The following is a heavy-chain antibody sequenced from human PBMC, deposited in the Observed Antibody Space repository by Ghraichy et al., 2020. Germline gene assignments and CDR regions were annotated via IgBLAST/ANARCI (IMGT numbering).Heavy chain of an antibody. V-gene: IGHV3-23*01. CDR3: AKDRLWESSSSYEGVAAFDT. CDR1: GFTFSTYA. J-gene: IGHJ3*02. Sequence: ETLSLTCAASGFTFSTYAMSWVRPAPGKGLEWVSTISASGSSTYYADSVKGRFTISRDSSKNTLSLQMHSLRAEDTAIYYCAKDRLWESSSSYEGVAAFDTWGQGTMVTV. CDR2: ISASGSST. D-gene: IGHD6-13*01.